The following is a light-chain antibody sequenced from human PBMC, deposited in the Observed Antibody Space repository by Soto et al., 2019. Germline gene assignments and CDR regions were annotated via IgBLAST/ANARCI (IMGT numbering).Light chain of an antibody. CDR1: QGIRND. CDR3: LQHNSYPLT. V-gene: IGKV1-17*02. J-gene: IGKJ4*01. Sequence: DSQMTQSPSSLSASVGDGVTITCRASQGIRNDLHWYQQKPGKAPKRLIYAASSLQSGVPSRFSGSGSGTEFTLTISNLQPEDFATYYCLQHNSYPLTFGGGIKVEIK. CDR2: AAS.